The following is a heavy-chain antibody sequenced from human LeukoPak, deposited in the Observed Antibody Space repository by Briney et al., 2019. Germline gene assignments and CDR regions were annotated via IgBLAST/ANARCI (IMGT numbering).Heavy chain of an antibody. CDR1: GFTFSSYA. V-gene: IGHV3-23*01. D-gene: IGHD6-19*01. J-gene: IGHJ5*02. CDR3: AKDHARGSGRT. Sequence: GGSLRLSRAASGFTFSSYAMSWVRQAPGKGLEWVSAISGSGGSTYYADSVKGRFTISRDNSKNTLYLQMNSLRAEDTAVYYCAKDHARGSGRTWGQGTLVTVSS. CDR2: ISGSGGST.